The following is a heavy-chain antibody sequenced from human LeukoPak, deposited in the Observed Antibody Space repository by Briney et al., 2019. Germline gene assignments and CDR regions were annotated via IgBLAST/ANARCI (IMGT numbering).Heavy chain of an antibody. CDR1: GFTFSSYS. CDR3: ARGSLVHYYGSGSYRIRAGFDS. D-gene: IGHD3-10*01. J-gene: IGHJ4*02. Sequence: GGSLRLSCAASGFTFSSYSMNWVRQAPGKGLEWVSSISRSSSYIYYADSVKGRFTISRDNAKNSLYLQMNSLRAEDTAVYYCARGSLVHYYGSGSYRIRAGFDSWGQGTLVTVSS. CDR2: ISRSSSYI. V-gene: IGHV3-21*01.